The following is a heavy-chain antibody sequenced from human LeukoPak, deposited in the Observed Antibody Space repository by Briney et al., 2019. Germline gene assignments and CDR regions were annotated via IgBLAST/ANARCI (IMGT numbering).Heavy chain of an antibody. CDR2: ISYDGSNK. Sequence: PGGSLRLSCAASGFTFSSYGMHWVRQAPGKGLEWVAVISYDGSNKDYADSVKGRFTISRDNSKNTLYLQMSSLRPEGTAVYYCVKGIVVVTARAFDYWGQGTLVTVSS. D-gene: IGHD2-21*02. CDR1: GFTFSSYG. CDR3: VKGIVVVTARAFDY. J-gene: IGHJ4*02. V-gene: IGHV3-30*18.